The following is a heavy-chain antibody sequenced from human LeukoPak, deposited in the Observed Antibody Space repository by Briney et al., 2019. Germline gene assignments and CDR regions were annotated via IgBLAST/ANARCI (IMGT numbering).Heavy chain of an antibody. CDR1: GGSFSDYN. Sequence: SETLSLTCAVYGGSFSDYNWNWVRQPPGKGLEWIGTIYYSGSTYYNPSLKSRVTISIDTSKNQFSLKLSSVTAADMAVYYCARVLIADSINWFDPWGQGTLVTVSS. CDR3: ARVLIADSINWFDP. V-gene: IGHV4-34*01. D-gene: IGHD3-16*01. CDR2: IYYSGST. J-gene: IGHJ5*02.